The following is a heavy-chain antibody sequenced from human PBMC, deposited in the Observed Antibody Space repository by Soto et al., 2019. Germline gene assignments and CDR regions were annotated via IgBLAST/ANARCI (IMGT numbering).Heavy chain of an antibody. Sequence: EVQLVESGGGLVQPGRSLRLSCAASGFTFDDYAMHWVRQAPGKGLEWVSGISWNSGYIGYADSVKGRFTISRDNAKNSLFLHMNSLRAEDTALYYCAKVGVPANHYYYYMDVWGKGTTVTVSS. CDR3: AKVGVPANHYYYYMDV. D-gene: IGHD2-2*01. V-gene: IGHV3-9*01. CDR1: GFTFDDYA. J-gene: IGHJ6*03. CDR2: ISWNSGYI.